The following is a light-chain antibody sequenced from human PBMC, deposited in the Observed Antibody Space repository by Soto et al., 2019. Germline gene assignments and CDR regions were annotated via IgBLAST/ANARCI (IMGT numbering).Light chain of an antibody. CDR2: EVT. CDR1: SSDVGIYNY. V-gene: IGLV2-14*01. J-gene: IGLJ1*01. CDR3: SSYTTSSTRV. Sequence: QSVLTQPASVSGSAGQSIAISCAGSSSDVGIYNYVSWYQQHPGKVPKLIIYEVTSRPSGVSIRFSGSKSGNTASLTISGLQPEDETDYYCSSYTTSSTRVFGTGTKVTVL.